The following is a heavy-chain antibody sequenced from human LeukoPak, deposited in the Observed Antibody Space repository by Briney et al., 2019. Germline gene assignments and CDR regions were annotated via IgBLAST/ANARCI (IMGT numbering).Heavy chain of an antibody. CDR3: ARGPYGFDY. Sequence: SETLSLTCAVYDESLSGYYWNWFRQPPGKRLEWIGEINHSGSTNYNPSLKSRVTISSDTSKNHFSLMLRSVTAADTAVYYCARGPYGFDYWGQGTLVTVSS. J-gene: IGHJ4*02. D-gene: IGHD2-21*01. CDR2: INHSGST. V-gene: IGHV4-34*01. CDR1: DESLSGYY.